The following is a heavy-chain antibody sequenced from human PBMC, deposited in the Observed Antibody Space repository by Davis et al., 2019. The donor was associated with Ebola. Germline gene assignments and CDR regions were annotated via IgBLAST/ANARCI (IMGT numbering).Heavy chain of an antibody. D-gene: IGHD3-22*01. CDR3: ASVNYYDSSGYYFDY. CDR2: IYYSGST. V-gene: IGHV4-59*01. J-gene: IGHJ4*02. Sequence: LETLSLTCTVSGGSISSYYWSWIRQPPGKGLEWIGYIYYSGSTNYNPSLKSRVTISVDTSKNQFSLKLSSVTAADTAVYYCASVNYYDSSGYYFDYWGQGTLVTVSS. CDR1: GGSISSYY.